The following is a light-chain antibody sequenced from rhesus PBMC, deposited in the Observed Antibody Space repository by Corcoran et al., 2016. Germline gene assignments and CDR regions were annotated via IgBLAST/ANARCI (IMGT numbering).Light chain of an antibody. CDR2: KAS. CDR3: QQYNGAPPWT. J-gene: IGKJ1*01. CDR1: QGISSW. V-gene: IGKV1-21*01. Sequence: DIQMTQSPSSLSASVGDRVTITCRASQGISSWLAWYQQKPGKAPNLLIYKASSLQSRVPSRFSGSGSGTEFTVTISRLQPEDFATYYCQQYNGAPPWTFVQGTKVEIK.